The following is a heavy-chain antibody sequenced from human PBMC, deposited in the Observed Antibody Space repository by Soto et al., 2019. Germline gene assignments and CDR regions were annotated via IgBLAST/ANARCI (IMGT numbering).Heavy chain of an antibody. CDR2: IYYSGST. CDR1: GASISSGSHY. CDR3: ATGAGSGHNGEDV. J-gene: IGHJ4*02. D-gene: IGHD1-1*01. Sequence: QVQLQESGPGLVTPSQTLSLTCSVSGASISSGSHYWSWIRQFPGRGLGWIGFIYYSGSTFYNPTLPSRLSLSVDSLNQFALRLKSVAVADTGVYYCATGAGSGHNGEDVWGPGTLVTVSS. V-gene: IGHV4-31*03.